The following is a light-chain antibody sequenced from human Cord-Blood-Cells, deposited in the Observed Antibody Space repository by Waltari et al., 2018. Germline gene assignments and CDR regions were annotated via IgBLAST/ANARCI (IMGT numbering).Light chain of an antibody. CDR3: CSYAGSSTYV. CDR2: EVS. CDR1: SSDVGSYNL. V-gene: IGLV2-23*02. Sequence: QSALTQPASVSGSPGQSITISCTGTSSDVGSYNLVSWYQQHPGKAPKLMIYEVSKRPAVVSNRFSGSKSGHTASLTISGLQAEDEADYYCCSYAGSSTYVFGTGTKVTVL. J-gene: IGLJ1*01.